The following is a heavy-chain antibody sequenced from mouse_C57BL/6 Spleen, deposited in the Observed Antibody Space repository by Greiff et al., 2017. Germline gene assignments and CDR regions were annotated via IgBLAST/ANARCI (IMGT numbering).Heavy chain of an antibody. J-gene: IGHJ2*01. V-gene: IGHV1-50*01. Sequence: QVQLQQPGAELVKPGASVKLSCKASGYTFTSYWMQWVKQRPGQGLEWIGEIDPSDSYTNYNQKFKGKATLTVDTSSSTAYMQLSSLTSEDSAVYYCAILGETTVNYFGDWGQGTTLTVAS. CDR1: GYTFTSYW. D-gene: IGHD1-1*01. CDR3: AILGETTVNYFGD. CDR2: IDPSDSYT.